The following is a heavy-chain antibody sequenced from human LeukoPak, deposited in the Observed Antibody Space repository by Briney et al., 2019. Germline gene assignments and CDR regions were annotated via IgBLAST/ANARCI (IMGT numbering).Heavy chain of an antibody. D-gene: IGHD5-12*01. CDR3: ARVILGYSGYAGYYYYMDV. CDR2: IHYSGST. Sequence: SETLSLTCTVSGGSMSSSSYYWGWIRQPPGKGPEWIGSIHYSGSTYYNPSLKSRDTISVDTSKNQFFLRLTSVTAADTAVYYCARVILGYSGYAGYYYYMDVWGKGTTVTVSS. CDR1: GGSMSSSSYY. V-gene: IGHV4-39*07. J-gene: IGHJ6*03.